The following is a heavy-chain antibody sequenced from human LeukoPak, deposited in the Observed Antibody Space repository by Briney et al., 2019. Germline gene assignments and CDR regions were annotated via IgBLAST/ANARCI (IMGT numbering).Heavy chain of an antibody. V-gene: IGHV3-53*01. D-gene: IGHD2-2*01. CDR1: GFTVSSNY. Sequence: GGSLRLSCAASGFTVSSNYMSWVRQAPGKGLXXXXXXXXXGSTYYADSVKGRFTISRDNSKNTLYLQMNSLRAEDTAVYYCARSGGYCSSTSCYGLAYGMDVWGQGTTVTVSS. J-gene: IGHJ6*02. CDR2: XXXXGST. CDR3: ARSGGYCSSTSCYGLAYGMDV.